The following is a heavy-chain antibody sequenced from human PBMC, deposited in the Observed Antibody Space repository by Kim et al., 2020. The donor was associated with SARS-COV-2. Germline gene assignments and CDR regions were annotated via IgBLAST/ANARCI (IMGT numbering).Heavy chain of an antibody. V-gene: IGHV3-21*01. CDR2: SSSSSYI. D-gene: IGHD3-3*01. CDR3: ARGLRAMDV. J-gene: IGHJ6*02. Sequence: SSSSSYIYDADSGKGRFTISRDNAKNSLYLQMNSLRAEDTAVYYCARGLRAMDVWGQGTTVTVSS.